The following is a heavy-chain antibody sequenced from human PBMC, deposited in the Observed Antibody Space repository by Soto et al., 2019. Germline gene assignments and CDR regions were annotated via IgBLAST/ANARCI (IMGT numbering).Heavy chain of an antibody. V-gene: IGHV4-4*02. CDR3: AKMVGATLVDN. CDR2: IHHSGST. J-gene: IGHJ4*02. CDR1: GASISSTSTGDW. Sequence: QVQLQESGPGLVKPSGTLSLTCAVSGASISSTSTGDWWSWVRQPPGKGLEWIGEIHHSGSTNYNPSLKSRVTMSVDKSKNQFSLRFSSVTAADTAVYYCAKMVGATLVDNWGQGTLVTVSS. D-gene: IGHD1-26*01.